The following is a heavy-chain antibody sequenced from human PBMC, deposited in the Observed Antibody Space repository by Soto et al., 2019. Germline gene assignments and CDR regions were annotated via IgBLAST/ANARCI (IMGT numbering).Heavy chain of an antibody. D-gene: IGHD6-13*01. CDR2: IKSKTDGGTT. CDR1: GFTFSNAW. J-gene: IGHJ6*02. V-gene: IGHV3-15*01. Sequence: EVQLVESGGGLVKPGGSLRLSCAASGFTFSNAWMSWVRQAPGKGLEWVGRIKSKTDGGTTDYAAPVKGRFTISGDDSKDTLYLQMNSLKTEGTAVYYGTTDGQVLASGMDVWGQGTTVTVSS. CDR3: TTDGQVLASGMDV.